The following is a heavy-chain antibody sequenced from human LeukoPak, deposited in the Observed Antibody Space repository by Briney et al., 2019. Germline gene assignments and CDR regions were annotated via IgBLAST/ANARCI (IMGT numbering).Heavy chain of an antibody. CDR2: IYYSGST. V-gene: IGHV4-59*01. Sequence: SETLSLTCNVSGGSISSYYWSWIRQPPGKGLEWIGYIYYSGSTNYNPSLKSRVTISVDTSKNQFSLKLSSVTAADTAVYYCARDLGIAVAGNYYYYGMDVWGKGTTVTVSS. CDR3: ARDLGIAVAGNYYYYGMDV. CDR1: GGSISSYY. J-gene: IGHJ6*04. D-gene: IGHD6-19*01.